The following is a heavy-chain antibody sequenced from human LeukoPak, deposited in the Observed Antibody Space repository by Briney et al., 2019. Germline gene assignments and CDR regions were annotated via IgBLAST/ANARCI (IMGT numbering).Heavy chain of an antibody. V-gene: IGHV4-59*12. CDR2: IYYSGST. D-gene: IGHD3-10*01. CDR1: GGSISSYY. Sequence: SETLSLTCTVSGGSISSYYWSWIRQPPGKGLEWIGYIYYSGSTNYNPSLKSRVTISVDTSKNQFSLKLSSVTAADTAVYYCARDPHYGSGSYRHWFDPWGQGTLVTVSS. CDR3: ARDPHYGSGSYRHWFDP. J-gene: IGHJ5*02.